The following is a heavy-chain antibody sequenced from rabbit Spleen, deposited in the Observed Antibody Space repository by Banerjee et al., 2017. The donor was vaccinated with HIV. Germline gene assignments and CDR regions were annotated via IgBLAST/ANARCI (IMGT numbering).Heavy chain of an antibody. D-gene: IGHD1-1*01. CDR2: IYISGGST. J-gene: IGHJ4*01. V-gene: IGHV1S40*01. CDR3: ARDVDTIYFRFSL. CDR1: GVSFSSSSY. Sequence: QSLEESGGDLVKPGASLTLTCTASGVSFSSSSYMCWVRQAPGKGLEWIACIYISGGSTFYANWAKGRFTISETSSTTVTLQMTSLTAADTATYFCARDVDTIYFRFSLWGPGTLVTVS.